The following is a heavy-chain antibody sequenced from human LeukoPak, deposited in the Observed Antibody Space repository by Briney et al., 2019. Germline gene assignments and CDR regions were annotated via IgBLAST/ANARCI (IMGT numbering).Heavy chain of an antibody. D-gene: IGHD3-10*01. Sequence: GGSLRLSCAASGFTVSSNYMSWVRQAPGKGLEWVSVINSGGSTYYADSVKGRFTISRHNSKNTLYLQMNSLRAEDTAVYYCARVGITMVRGVLSLYYYYYGMDVWGQGTTVTVSS. J-gene: IGHJ6*02. V-gene: IGHV3-53*04. CDR2: INSGGST. CDR1: GFTVSSNY. CDR3: ARVGITMVRGVLSLYYYYYGMDV.